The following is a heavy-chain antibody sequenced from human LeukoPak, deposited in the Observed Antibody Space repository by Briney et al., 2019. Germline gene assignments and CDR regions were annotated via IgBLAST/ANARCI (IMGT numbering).Heavy chain of an antibody. Sequence: SETLSLTCTVSGGSISSSSYYWGWIRQPPGKGLEWIGSIYYSGSTYYNPSLKSRVTISVDTSKNQFSLKLSSVTAADTAVYYCARVGVGATFSFDFDYWGQGTLVTVSS. V-gene: IGHV4-39*01. CDR1: GGSISSSSYY. J-gene: IGHJ4*02. CDR2: IYYSGST. D-gene: IGHD1-26*01. CDR3: ARVGVGATFSFDFDY.